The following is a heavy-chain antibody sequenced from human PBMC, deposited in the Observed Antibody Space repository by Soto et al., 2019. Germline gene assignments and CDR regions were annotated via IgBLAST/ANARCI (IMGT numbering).Heavy chain of an antibody. D-gene: IGHD5-12*01. Sequence: SVKVSCKASGGTFSSYAIRWVRQAPGQGLEWMGGIIPIFGTANYAQKFQGRVTITADKSTTTAYMELSSLRSEDTAVYYCARAGLGRWLRRYYFDYWGQGTLVTVSS. CDR2: IIPIFGTA. V-gene: IGHV1-69*06. J-gene: IGHJ4*02. CDR3: ARAGLGRWLRRYYFDY. CDR1: GGTFSSYA.